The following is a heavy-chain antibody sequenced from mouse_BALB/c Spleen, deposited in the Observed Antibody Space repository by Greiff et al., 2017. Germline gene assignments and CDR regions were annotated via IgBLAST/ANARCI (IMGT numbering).Heavy chain of an antibody. Sequence: QVQLQQSGAELAKPGASVKMSCKASGYTFTSYWMHWVKQRPGQGLEWIGYINPSTGYTEYNQKFKDKATLTADKSSSTAYMQLSSLTSEDSAVYYCARSGYGNCMDYWGQGTSVTVSS. D-gene: IGHD2-1*01. V-gene: IGHV1-7*01. J-gene: IGHJ4*01. CDR3: ARSGYGNCMDY. CDR2: INPSTGYT. CDR1: GYTFTSYW.